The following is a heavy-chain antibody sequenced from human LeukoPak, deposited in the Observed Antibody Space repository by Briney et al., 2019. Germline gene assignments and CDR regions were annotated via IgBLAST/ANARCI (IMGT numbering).Heavy chain of an antibody. D-gene: IGHD4-11*01. Sequence: SGRSLRLSCAASGFTFSSYWMSWVRQAPGKGLEWVANIKQDGSESNYVGSVKGRFTISRDNAKNSLYLQMNSLRAEDTAVYYCAKDSYSKGDYWGQGTLVTVSS. CDR2: IKQDGSES. V-gene: IGHV3-7*05. J-gene: IGHJ4*02. CDR1: GFTFSSYW. CDR3: AKDSYSKGDY.